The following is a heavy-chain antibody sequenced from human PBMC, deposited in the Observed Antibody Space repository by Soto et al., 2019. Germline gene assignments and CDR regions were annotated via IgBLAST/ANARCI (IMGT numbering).Heavy chain of an antibody. V-gene: IGHV3-15*01. CDR1: GFTFSNAW. Sequence: NPGGSLRLSCAASGFTFSNAWMSWVRQAPGKGLEWVGRIKSKTDGGTTDYAAPVKGRFTISRDDSKNTLYLQMNSLKTEDTAVYYCTTELLWFGELLGSYYHYGMDVWGQATRVTVSS. CDR2: IKSKTDGGTT. J-gene: IGHJ6*02. D-gene: IGHD3-10*01. CDR3: TTELLWFGELLGSYYHYGMDV.